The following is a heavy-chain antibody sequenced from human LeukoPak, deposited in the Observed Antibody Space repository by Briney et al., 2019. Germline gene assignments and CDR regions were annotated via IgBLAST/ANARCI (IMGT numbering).Heavy chain of an antibody. V-gene: IGHV1-69*05. D-gene: IGHD3-22*01. Sequence: SVKVSCKASGGTFSSYAISWVRQAPGQGLEWMGGIIPIFGTANYAQKFQGRVTITTDESTSTTYMELSSLRSEDTAVYYCASNRPSYYYDSSGYGNWYFDLWGRGTLVTVSS. CDR2: IIPIFGTA. CDR1: GGTFSSYA. CDR3: ASNRPSYYYDSSGYGNWYFDL. J-gene: IGHJ2*01.